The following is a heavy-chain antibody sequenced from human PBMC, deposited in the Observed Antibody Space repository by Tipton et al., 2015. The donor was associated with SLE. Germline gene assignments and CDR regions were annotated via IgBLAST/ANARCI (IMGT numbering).Heavy chain of an antibody. D-gene: IGHD5-18*01. CDR1: GYTFISYY. CDR2: INPSGDST. V-gene: IGHV1-46*01. J-gene: IGHJ4*02. Sequence: QVQLVQSGAEVKKPGASVKVSCKASGYTFISYYIHWVRQAPGQGLEWMGLINPSGDSTKYAQNFQGRVTMTRDTSLTTVYMELRSLRSDDTAVYYCAKVLEGGYSHGRFDDWGQGTLVTVSS. CDR3: AKVLEGGYSHGRFDD.